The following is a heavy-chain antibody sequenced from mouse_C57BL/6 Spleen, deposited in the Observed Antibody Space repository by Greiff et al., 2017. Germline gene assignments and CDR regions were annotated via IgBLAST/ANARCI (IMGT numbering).Heavy chain of an antibody. D-gene: IGHD3-2*02. CDR3: TTGTAQAHFDY. J-gene: IGHJ2*01. V-gene: IGHV14-1*01. Sequence: EVQLQQSGAELVRPGASVKLSCTASGFNIKDYYMHWVKQRPEQGLEWIGRIDPEDGDTEYAPKFLGKATMTADTSSNTAYLQLSSLTSEDTAVYYCTTGTAQAHFDYWGQGTTLTVSS. CDR2: IDPEDGDT. CDR1: GFNIKDYY.